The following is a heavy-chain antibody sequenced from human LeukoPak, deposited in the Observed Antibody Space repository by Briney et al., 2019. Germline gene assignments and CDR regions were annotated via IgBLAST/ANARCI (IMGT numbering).Heavy chain of an antibody. Sequence: ASETLSLTCSVTGASISSDYCSWIRRAPGKGLEWIGYIYYIGSTNYNPSLKSRVTISADTSMNQFSLKLKSVSAADTAVYYCARGSFDGSAYYYDYWGQGTLVTVSS. CDR3: ARGSFDGSAYYYDY. D-gene: IGHD3-22*01. J-gene: IGHJ4*02. V-gene: IGHV4-59*01. CDR2: IYYIGST. CDR1: GASISSDY.